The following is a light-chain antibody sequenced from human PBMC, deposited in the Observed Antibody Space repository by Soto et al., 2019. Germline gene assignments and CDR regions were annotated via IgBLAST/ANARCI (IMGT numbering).Light chain of an antibody. CDR1: SSDVGPYNY. J-gene: IGLJ3*02. Sequence: QSALTQPASVSGSPGQSITISCTGTSSDVGPYNYVSWYQHHPGKAPKLLIYEVTKRPSGVSNRFSGSESGNTASLTISGLQAEDEADYYCSSYTTSSTLVFGGGTKLTVL. CDR2: EVT. V-gene: IGLV2-14*01. CDR3: SSYTTSSTLV.